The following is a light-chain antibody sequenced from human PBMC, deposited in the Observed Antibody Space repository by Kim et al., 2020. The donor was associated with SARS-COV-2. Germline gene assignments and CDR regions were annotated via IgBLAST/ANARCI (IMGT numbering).Light chain of an antibody. CDR1: QSLSSSS. V-gene: IGKV3-20*01. Sequence: SPGESATLSCRASQSLSSSSLVWYQQKPGQAPRLLIFEASYRATGIPDRFSGSGSETDFTLTISRLEPDDFALYYCQQHETSPPTFGRGTKVDIK. J-gene: IGKJ1*01. CDR2: EAS. CDR3: QQHETSPPT.